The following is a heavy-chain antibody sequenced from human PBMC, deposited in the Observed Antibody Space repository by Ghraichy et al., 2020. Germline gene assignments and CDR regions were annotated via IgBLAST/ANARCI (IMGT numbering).Heavy chain of an antibody. CDR3: AKVSDPNSELFGSRGFDV. CDR1: GGSISDYY. J-gene: IGHJ3*01. Sequence: SETLSLTCTVSGGSISDYYWTWIRQPPGKGLEYIGYVFHTGIINYNPSLEGRVTISLETSRNQFSLNVKSVTAADTAVYYCAKVSDPNSELFGSRGFDVWGRGTVVTVSS. CDR2: VFHTGII. D-gene: IGHD3-3*01. V-gene: IGHV4-59*01.